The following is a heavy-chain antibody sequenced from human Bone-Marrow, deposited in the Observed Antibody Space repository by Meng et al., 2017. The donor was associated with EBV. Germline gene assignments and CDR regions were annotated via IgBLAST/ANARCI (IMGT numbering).Heavy chain of an antibody. D-gene: IGHD6-19*01. CDR3: AHRRSDSGWFGY. J-gene: IGHJ4*02. CDR1: G. Sequence: GVDWIRRPPGKALEWLALIYWDDETRYSPALKNRLTVTKDSSKNQVVFRMANLDPADTATYYCAHRRSDSGWFGYWGQGTLVTVSS. V-gene: IGHV2-5*02. CDR2: IYWDDET.